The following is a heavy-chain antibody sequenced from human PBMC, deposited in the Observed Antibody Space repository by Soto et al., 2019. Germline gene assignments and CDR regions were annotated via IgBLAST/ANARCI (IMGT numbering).Heavy chain of an antibody. J-gene: IGHJ6*04. CDR1: GFTFSSYA. Sequence: PGGSLRLSCAASGFTFSSYAMSWVRQAPGKGLEWVSAISGSGGSTYYADSVKGRFTISGDTSKNTLYLQMNSLRAEDTAVYYCAKKTDSIPSGGDVWDKGTAVTSPQ. D-gene: IGHD3-10*01. CDR2: ISGSGGST. V-gene: IGHV3-23*01. CDR3: AKKTDSIPSGGDV.